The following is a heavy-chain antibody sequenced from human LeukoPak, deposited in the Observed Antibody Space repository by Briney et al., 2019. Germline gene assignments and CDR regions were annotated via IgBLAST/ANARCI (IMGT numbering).Heavy chain of an antibody. J-gene: IGHJ4*02. Sequence: PGGSLRLSCAASGFTVSSNYMNWVRQAPGKGLEWVSLIYSGGSTYYADSVKGRFTISRDNSKNTLYLQLNSLRAEDTAVYYCARETCGYGDSDYFDYWGQGTLVTVSS. CDR3: ARETCGYGDSDYFDY. V-gene: IGHV3-66*01. D-gene: IGHD4-17*01. CDR2: IYSGGST. CDR1: GFTVSSNY.